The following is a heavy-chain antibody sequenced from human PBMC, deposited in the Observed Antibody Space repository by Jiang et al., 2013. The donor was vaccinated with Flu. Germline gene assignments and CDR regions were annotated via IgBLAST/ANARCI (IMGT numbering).Heavy chain of an antibody. J-gene: IGHJ3*02. D-gene: IGHD4-17*01. CDR1: GGSISSYY. V-gene: IGHV4-59*01. Sequence: GSGLVKPSETLSLTCTVSGGSISSYYWSWIRQPPGKGLEWIGYIYYSGSTNYNPSLKSRVTISVDTSKNQFSLKLSSVTAADTAVYYCARDRVGYGDYLDAFDIWGQGTMVTVSS. CDR2: IYYSGST. CDR3: ARDRVGYGDYLDAFDI.